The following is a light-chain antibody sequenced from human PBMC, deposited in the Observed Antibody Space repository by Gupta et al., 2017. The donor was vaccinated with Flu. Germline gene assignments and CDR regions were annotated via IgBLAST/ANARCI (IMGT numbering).Light chain of an antibody. V-gene: IGLV2-11*03. CDR1: SSDVGNYDY. J-gene: IGLJ2*01. Sequence: SCTGTSSDVGNYDYVSWYQQHPGKAPKLMIYGVTKRPSGVPDRFSGSKSDNTASLAISGLQAEDEANYYFCSYAGTFTFVFGGGTKLTVL. CDR2: GVT. CDR3: CSYAGTFTFV.